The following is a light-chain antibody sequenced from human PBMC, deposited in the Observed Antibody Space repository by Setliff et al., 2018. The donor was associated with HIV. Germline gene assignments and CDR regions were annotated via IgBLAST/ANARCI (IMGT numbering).Light chain of an antibody. J-gene: IGKJ1*01. CDR1: QSIQHYPSNKNY. V-gene: IGKV4-1*01. Sequence: IVMSQSPDSLSVSLGERATINCKSRQSIQHYPSNKNYLAWYQQKPGQAPKLLLYWASTRQSGVPDRFSGSGSGTDFTLTISSLQAEDVAVYYCQQYYSTPPTFGQGTKVDIK. CDR2: WAS. CDR3: QQYYSTPPT.